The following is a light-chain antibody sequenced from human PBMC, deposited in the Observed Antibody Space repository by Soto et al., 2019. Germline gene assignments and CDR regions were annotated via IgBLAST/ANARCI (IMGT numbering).Light chain of an antibody. CDR3: QQYNNWPPLT. V-gene: IGKV3-15*01. J-gene: IGKJ4*01. Sequence: EIVMTQSPATLSVSPGERATLSCRASQSVSSNLAWYHQKPGQAPRLLIYGASTRATGISPRFSGSGSGTEFTLTISSLQSEDFAVYYCQQYNNWPPLTFGGGTKVEIK. CDR2: GAS. CDR1: QSVSSN.